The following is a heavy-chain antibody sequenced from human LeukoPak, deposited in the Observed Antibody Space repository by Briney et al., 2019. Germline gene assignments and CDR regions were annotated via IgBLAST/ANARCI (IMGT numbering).Heavy chain of an antibody. CDR2: LYSGGNT. Sequence: GGSLRLSCVASGFIVSGNYMSWVRQAPGKGLECVSFLYSGGNTYYADSVKGRFTISRDNSKNTLYLQMNNLRAEDTAVYYCARGNGFDYWGQGTLVTVSS. J-gene: IGHJ4*02. CDR3: ARGNGFDY. V-gene: IGHV3-53*01. CDR1: GFIVSGNY.